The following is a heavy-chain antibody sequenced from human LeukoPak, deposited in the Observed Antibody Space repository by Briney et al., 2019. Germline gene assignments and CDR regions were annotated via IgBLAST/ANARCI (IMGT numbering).Heavy chain of an antibody. V-gene: IGHV1-69*13. Sequence: WASVKVSCKASGGTFSSYAISWVRQAPGQGLEWMGGIIPIFGTANYAQEFQGRVTITADESTSTAYMELSSLRSEDTAVYYCARDRTNSRGWHPFFDYWGQGTLVAVSS. J-gene: IGHJ4*02. D-gene: IGHD6-19*01. CDR1: GGTFSSYA. CDR2: IIPIFGTA. CDR3: ARDRTNSRGWHPFFDY.